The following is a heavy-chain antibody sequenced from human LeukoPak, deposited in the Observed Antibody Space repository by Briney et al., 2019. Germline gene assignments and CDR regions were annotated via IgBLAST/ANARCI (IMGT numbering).Heavy chain of an antibody. D-gene: IGHD3-10*01. CDR1: GYPFTTYG. CDR3: ARGSVRGNWFDP. V-gene: IGHV1-18*01. CDR2: INTYNGNT. Sequence: ASVKVSCKASGYPFTTYGITWVRQVPGQGLEWVGWINTYNGNTNYAQKFQGRVIMAADTSTTTASMELRSLRFDDTAVYYCARGSVRGNWFDPWGQGTLVTVSS. J-gene: IGHJ5*02.